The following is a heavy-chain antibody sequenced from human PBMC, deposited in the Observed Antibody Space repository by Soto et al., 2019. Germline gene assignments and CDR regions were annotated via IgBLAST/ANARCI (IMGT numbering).Heavy chain of an antibody. J-gene: IGHJ6*02. CDR2: NYWNDDK. Sequence: GPPPVNPTQTLTLPCIFSRFSLRTNGVGVGWIGQPPGKALEWLALNYWNDDKRYSPSLRSRLTITNDASKNQVVLTMTNMDPVDKATYYRAHSRQMTGWANYYYGVDVWGQGTTVTVSS. CDR3: AHSRQMTGWANYYYGVDV. D-gene: IGHD1-26*01. CDR1: RFSLRTNGVG. V-gene: IGHV2-5*01.